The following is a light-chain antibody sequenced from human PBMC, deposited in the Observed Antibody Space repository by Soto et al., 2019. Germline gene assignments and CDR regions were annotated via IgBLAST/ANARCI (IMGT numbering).Light chain of an antibody. CDR1: QSVSSSY. J-gene: IGKJ1*01. CDR2: GAS. V-gene: IGKV3-20*01. CDR3: QQYGSSLWT. Sequence: EIVLTQSPGTLSLSPGERATLSCRASQSVSSSYLAWYQQKRDQPPRLLIYGASSRATGIPDRFSGSGSGTDFTLTISRLEPEDVAVYYCQQYGSSLWTFGQGTKVEIK.